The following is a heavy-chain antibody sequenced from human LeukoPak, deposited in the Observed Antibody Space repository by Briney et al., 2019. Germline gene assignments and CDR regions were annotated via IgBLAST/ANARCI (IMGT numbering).Heavy chain of an antibody. D-gene: IGHD1-26*01. CDR1: GGSVSSYY. CDR2: IYYSGTT. J-gene: IGHJ6*02. Sequence: SETLSLTCTVSGGSVSSYYWSWIRPPPGKGLEWIGYIYYSGTTNYNPSLQSRVTISVDTSKNQFSLKLSSVTAADTAVYYCARRKSLLQNYYYYYGMDVWGQGTTVTVSS. V-gene: IGHV4-59*08. CDR3: ARRKSLLQNYYYYYGMDV.